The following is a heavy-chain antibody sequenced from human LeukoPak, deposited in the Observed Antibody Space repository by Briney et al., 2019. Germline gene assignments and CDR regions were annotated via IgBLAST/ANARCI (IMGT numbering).Heavy chain of an antibody. Sequence: ASVKVSCKSFGYTFTSNYMHWVRQAPGQGPEWMGVISPSGASTTYPQTFQGRVTLTRDMSTSTDYLELSSLRSEDTGVYYCARDNSVRDEAWWFSPWGQGTLVTVSS. CDR3: ARDNSVRDEAWWFSP. J-gene: IGHJ5*02. D-gene: IGHD5-24*01. CDR2: ISPSGAST. CDR1: GYTFTSNY. V-gene: IGHV1-46*01.